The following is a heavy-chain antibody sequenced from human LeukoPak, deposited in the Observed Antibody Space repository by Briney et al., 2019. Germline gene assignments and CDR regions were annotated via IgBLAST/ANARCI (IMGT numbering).Heavy chain of an antibody. V-gene: IGHV4-4*07. J-gene: IGHJ4*02. Sequence: SETLSLTCTVSGGSISSYYWSWIRQPAGKGLEWIGRIYTSGSTNYNPSLKSRVTISVDTSKNHFSLKLSSVTAADTAVYYCARAGQGDFWSGLRYFDYWGQGTLVTVSS. CDR3: ARAGQGDFWSGLRYFDY. CDR1: GGSISSYY. CDR2: IYTSGST. D-gene: IGHD3-3*01.